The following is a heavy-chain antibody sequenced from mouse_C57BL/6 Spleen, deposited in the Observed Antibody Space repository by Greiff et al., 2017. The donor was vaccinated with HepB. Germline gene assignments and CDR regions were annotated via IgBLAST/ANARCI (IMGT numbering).Heavy chain of an antibody. J-gene: IGHJ3*01. CDR2: INPSSGYT. D-gene: IGHD1-1*01. CDR3: ARVATVVDSFAY. CDR1: GYTFTSYW. V-gene: IGHV1-7*01. Sequence: QVQLKESGAELAKPGASVKLSCKASGYTFTSYWMHWVKQRPGQGLEWIGYINPSSGYTKYNQKFKDKATLTADKSSSTAYMQLSSLTYEDSAVYDCARVATVVDSFAYWGQGTLVTVSA.